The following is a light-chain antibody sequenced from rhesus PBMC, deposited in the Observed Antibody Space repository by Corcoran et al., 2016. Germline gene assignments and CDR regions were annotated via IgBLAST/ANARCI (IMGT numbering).Light chain of an antibody. CDR3: LQPDTYPYT. CDR2: AAS. Sequence: DIQMTQSPSSLSASVGDTVTITCRAGQGISTDLNWFQQKPGTAPKLLIYAASSLQSGVPSRFSGSGSGPDFTLPIRSLQPEDFAVYYCLQPDTYPYTFGQGTKIEIK. V-gene: IGKV1-28*03. CDR1: QGISTD. J-gene: IGKJ2*01.